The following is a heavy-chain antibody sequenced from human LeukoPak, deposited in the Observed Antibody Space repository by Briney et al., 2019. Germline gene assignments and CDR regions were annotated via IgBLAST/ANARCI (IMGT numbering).Heavy chain of an antibody. V-gene: IGHV1-69*04. CDR2: IIPILGIA. Sequence: SVKVSCKASGGTFSSYAISWVRQAPGQGLEWMGRIIPILGIANYAQKFQGRVTITADKSTSTAYMELSSLRSEDTAVYYCARGGSGSYYYSDYWGQGTLVTVSS. CDR3: ARGGSGSYYYSDY. J-gene: IGHJ4*02. CDR1: GGTFSSYA. D-gene: IGHD3-10*01.